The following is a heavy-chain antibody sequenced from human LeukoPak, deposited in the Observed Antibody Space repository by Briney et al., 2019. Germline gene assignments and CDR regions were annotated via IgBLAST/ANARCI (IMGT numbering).Heavy chain of an antibody. CDR3: ARDKNSGSPRVAFDI. J-gene: IGHJ3*02. Sequence: GGSLRLSCAASGFTVSSNYMSWVRQAPGKGLEWVSVIYSGGSTYYADSVKGRFTISRDNSKNTLYLQMNSLRAEDTAVYYCARDKNSGSPRVAFDIRGQGTMVTVSS. V-gene: IGHV3-53*01. CDR1: GFTVSSNY. D-gene: IGHD1-26*01. CDR2: IYSGGST.